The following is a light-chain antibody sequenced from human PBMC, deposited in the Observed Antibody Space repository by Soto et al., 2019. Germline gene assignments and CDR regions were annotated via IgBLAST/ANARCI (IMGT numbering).Light chain of an antibody. V-gene: IGLV2-23*02. CDR2: EVS. CDR3: CSYAGSSTPYV. CDR1: SSDVGSYNL. J-gene: IGLJ1*01. Sequence: QSVLTQPASVSGSPRQSITISCTGTSSDVGSYNLVSWYQQHPGKAPKLMIYEVSKRPSGVSNRFSGSKSGNTASLTISELQAEDEADYYCCSYAGSSTPYVFGTGTKVTVL.